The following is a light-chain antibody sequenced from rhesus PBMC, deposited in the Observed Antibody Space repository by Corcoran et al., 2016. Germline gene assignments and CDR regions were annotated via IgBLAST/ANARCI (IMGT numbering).Light chain of an antibody. J-gene: IGKJ2*01. V-gene: IGKV2-104*02. CDR3: MQALEFPYS. CDR2: RVS. CDR1: QSLLDSEDGNTY. Sequence: DIVMTQTPLSLPVTPGEPASISCRSSQSLLDSEDGNTYLDWYLQKPGQSPQLLIYRVSNRASGVPDRVSGSGSDTDFTLKISRVEAEDVGVYYCMQALEFPYSFGQWTKVEIK.